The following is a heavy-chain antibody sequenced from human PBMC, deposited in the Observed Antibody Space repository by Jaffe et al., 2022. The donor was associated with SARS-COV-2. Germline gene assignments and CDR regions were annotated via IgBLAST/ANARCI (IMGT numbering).Heavy chain of an antibody. D-gene: IGHD2-8*01. CDR3: ASNGYYYYYGMDV. Sequence: QVQLQESGPGLVKPSQTLSLTCTVSGGSISSGSYYWSWIRQPAGKGLEWIGRIYTSGSTNYNPSLKSRVTISVDTSKNQFSLKLSSVTAADTAVYYCASNGYYYYYGMDVWGQGTTVTVSS. CDR2: IYTSGST. CDR1: GGSISSGSYY. V-gene: IGHV4-61*02. J-gene: IGHJ6*02.